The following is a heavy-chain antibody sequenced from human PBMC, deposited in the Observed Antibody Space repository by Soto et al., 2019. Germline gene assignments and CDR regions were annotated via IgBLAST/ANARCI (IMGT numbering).Heavy chain of an antibody. CDR1: GYNFTAFW. CDR3: ARVYKNWFAA. J-gene: IGHJ5*02. Sequence: GESLKISCKASGYNFTAFWIHWVRQMPGRGLEWLGKIDPTDSYTNYSPSFEGHVTISTDNSISTAYLQWSSLRASDTALYFCARVYKNWFAARAQGTMVTVSS. D-gene: IGHD1-1*01. CDR2: IDPTDSYT. V-gene: IGHV5-10-1*01.